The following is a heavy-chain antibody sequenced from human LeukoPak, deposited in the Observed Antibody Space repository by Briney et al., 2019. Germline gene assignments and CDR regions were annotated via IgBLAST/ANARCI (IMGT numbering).Heavy chain of an antibody. D-gene: IGHD4-17*01. V-gene: IGHV3-20*01. CDR2: INWNGGST. CDR1: GFTFDDYG. CDR3: ARGGYGDYEGDYYYMDV. Sequence: GGSLRLSCAASGFTFDDYGMSWVRQAPGKGLEWVSGINWNGGSTGYADSVKGRFTISRDNAKNSLYLQMNSLRAEDTALYHCARGGYGDYEGDYYYMDVWGKGTTVTISS. J-gene: IGHJ6*03.